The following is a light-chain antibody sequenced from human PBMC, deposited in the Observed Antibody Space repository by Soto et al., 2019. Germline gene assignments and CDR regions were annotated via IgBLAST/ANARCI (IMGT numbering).Light chain of an antibody. J-gene: IGLJ2*01. CDR2: DNN. CDR3: GTWDSSRSAVV. CDR1: SSNIGNNY. Sequence: QSVLTQPPSVSAAPGQKVTISCSGSSSNIGNNYVSWYQQLPGPAPKLLIYDNNNQPSGIPDRFSGSKSGTSATLGITGLQTGDEADYYCGTWDSSRSAVVFGGGTKVTVL. V-gene: IGLV1-51*01.